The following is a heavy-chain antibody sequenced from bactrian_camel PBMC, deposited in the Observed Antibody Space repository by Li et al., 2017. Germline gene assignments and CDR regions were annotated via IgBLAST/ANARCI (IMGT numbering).Heavy chain of an antibody. CDR3: ANLDGHY. V-gene: IGHV3-2*01. CDR2: IDTDSDGSST. CDR1: GFTVSSYY. J-gene: IGHJ4*01. Sequence: HVQLVESGGGLVQPGESLRLSCAASGFTVSSYYMSWVRQAPGKGLEWVSTIDTDSDGSSTHYVDSVKGRFTISRDNSKNTVYLQLNRLKIDDTAMYYCANLDGHYWGQGTQVTVS.